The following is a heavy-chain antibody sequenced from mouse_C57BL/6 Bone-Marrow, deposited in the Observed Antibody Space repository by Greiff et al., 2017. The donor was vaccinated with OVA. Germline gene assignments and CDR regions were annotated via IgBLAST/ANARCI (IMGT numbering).Heavy chain of an antibody. J-gene: IGHJ4*01. V-gene: IGHV14-3*01. CDR3: ARGNFGSSFYAMDY. Sequence: VQLKQSVAELVRPGASVKLSCTASGFNIKNTYMHWVKQRPEQGLEWIGRIDPANDNSTYAPKFQGKATMTADTSSNTAYLQLSSLSSEDTAVECRARGNFGSSFYAMDYWGQGTSVTVSS. CDR2: IDPANDNS. D-gene: IGHD1-1*01. CDR1: GFNIKNTY.